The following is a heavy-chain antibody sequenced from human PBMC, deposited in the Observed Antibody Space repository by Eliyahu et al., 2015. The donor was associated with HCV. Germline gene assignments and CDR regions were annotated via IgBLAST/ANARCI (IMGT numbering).Heavy chain of an antibody. Sequence: QLQLQESGPGLVKPSETLSLTCTVSGGSMSSSSYYWGWIRQPPGKGLEWIGSISYSGSTYYNPSLKSRVSLLVATSKNHFSLELSSVTAADTAVYYCARDYLYGMDVWGQGTTVTVSS. V-gene: IGHV4-39*07. J-gene: IGHJ6*02. CDR1: GGSMSSSSYY. CDR3: ARDYLYGMDV. D-gene: IGHD3-16*02. CDR2: ISYSGST.